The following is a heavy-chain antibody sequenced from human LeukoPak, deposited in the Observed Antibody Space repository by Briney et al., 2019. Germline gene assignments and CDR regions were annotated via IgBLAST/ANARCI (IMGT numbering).Heavy chain of an antibody. J-gene: IGHJ4*02. CDR2: ISSSASTI. CDR1: GFTFSSYE. Sequence: GGSLRLSCAASGFTFSSYEMNWVRQAPGRGLEWVSYISSSASTIYYADSVKGRFTISRDNAKNSLYLQMTGLRGDDTALYYCVKSTPYSSGWFDSYDYWGRGTLVTVSS. CDR3: VKSTPYSSGWFDSYDY. V-gene: IGHV3-48*03. D-gene: IGHD6-19*01.